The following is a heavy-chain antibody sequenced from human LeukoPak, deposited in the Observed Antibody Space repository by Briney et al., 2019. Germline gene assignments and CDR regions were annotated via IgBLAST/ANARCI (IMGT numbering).Heavy chain of an antibody. J-gene: IGHJ4*02. CDR1: GFTFSSYA. CDR2: ISGSGGST. V-gene: IGHV3-23*01. D-gene: IGHD1-26*01. Sequence: PGGSLRLSCAASGFTFSSYAMNWVRQAPGKGLEWVSHISGSGGSTYYADSVKGRFTVSRDNSKNTVYVQMNSLRAEDTAVYYCARRREEGRTFDNWGQGSLVTVSS. CDR3: ARRREEGRTFDN.